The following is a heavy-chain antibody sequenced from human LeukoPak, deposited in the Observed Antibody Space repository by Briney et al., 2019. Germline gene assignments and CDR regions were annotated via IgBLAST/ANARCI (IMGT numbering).Heavy chain of an antibody. V-gene: IGHV3-48*01. Sequence: GGSLRLSCAASGFTFSTYNMNWVRQAPGKGREWVSYISSSSSILYYADSVKGRFTISRDNAKNSLYLQMNSLRAEDTAVYYCAGGYSASYWGDYSYYMDVWGKGTTVTVSS. CDR2: ISSSSSIL. CDR3: AGGYSASYWGDYSYYMDV. CDR1: GFTFSTYN. J-gene: IGHJ6*03. D-gene: IGHD1-26*01.